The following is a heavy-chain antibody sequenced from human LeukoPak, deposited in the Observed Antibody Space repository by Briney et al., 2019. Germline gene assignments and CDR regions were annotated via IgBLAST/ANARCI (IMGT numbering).Heavy chain of an antibody. Sequence: GGSLRLSCADSGFTFNSYWMSWVRQAPGKGLEWVANIKQDGSEKYYVDSVKGRFTISRDNAKNSLYLQMNSLRAEDTAVYYCARVISPYSSLGGYYFDYWGQGTLVTVSS. J-gene: IGHJ4*02. CDR3: ARVISPYSSLGGYYFDY. V-gene: IGHV3-7*01. D-gene: IGHD6-19*01. CDR2: IKQDGSEK. CDR1: GFTFNSYW.